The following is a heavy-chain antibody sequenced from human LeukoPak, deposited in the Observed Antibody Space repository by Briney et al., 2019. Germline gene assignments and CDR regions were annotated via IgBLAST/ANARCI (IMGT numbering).Heavy chain of an antibody. CDR3: AASDTSYYYYGMDV. Sequence: GGSLRLSCAASGFTVSSNYMSWVRQAPGKGLEWVSVIYSGGSTYYADSVKGRFTTSRHNSKNTLYLQMNSLRAEDTAVYYCAASDTSYYYYGMDVWGQGTTVTVSS. CDR2: IYSGGST. V-gene: IGHV3-53*04. J-gene: IGHJ6*02. CDR1: GFTVSSNY.